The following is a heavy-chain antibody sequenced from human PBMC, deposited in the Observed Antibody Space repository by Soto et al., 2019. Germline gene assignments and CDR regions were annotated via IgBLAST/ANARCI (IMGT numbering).Heavy chain of an antibody. CDR2: IYYSGST. D-gene: IGHD3-10*01. Sequence: SETLSLTCTVSGGSISSSRYYWGWIRQPPGKGLEWIGSIYYSGSTFYNPSLKSRLTISLDMSKNQFSLQLSSMTAADTAVYYCARQAKNPSGSHFDLWGQGTLVTVSS. CDR3: ARQAKNPSGSHFDL. J-gene: IGHJ4*02. CDR1: GGSISSSRYY. V-gene: IGHV4-39*01.